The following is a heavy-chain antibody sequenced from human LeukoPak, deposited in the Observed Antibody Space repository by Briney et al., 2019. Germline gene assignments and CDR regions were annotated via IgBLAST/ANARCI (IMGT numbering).Heavy chain of an antibody. V-gene: IGHV3-74*01. D-gene: IGHD1-1*01. CDR2: INNDGSIT. CDR3: ARGPPGFRVGDY. Sequence: GGSLRLSCAASGFTFNDYWMHWVRQAPGKGLVWVSHINNDGSITNYADSVKGRFTVSRDNAKSTVFLQMNSMRVEDTAVYYCARGPPGFRVGDYWGQGTLVTVSS. CDR1: GFTFNDYW. J-gene: IGHJ4*02.